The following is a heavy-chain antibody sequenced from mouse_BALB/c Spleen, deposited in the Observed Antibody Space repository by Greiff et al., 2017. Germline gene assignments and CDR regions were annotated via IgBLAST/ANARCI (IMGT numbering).Heavy chain of an antibody. D-gene: IGHD1-1*01. CDR2: IDPSDSET. J-gene: IGHJ3*01. V-gene: IGHV1S126*01. CDR3: ASDGDGSSYSAWFAY. CDR1: GYSFTSYW. Sequence: VKLQESGPQLVRPGASVKISCKASGYSFTSYWMHWVKQRPGQGLEWIGMIDPSDSETRLNQKFKDKATLTVDKSSSTAYMQLSSPTSEDSAVYYCASDGDGSSYSAWFAYWGQGTLVTVSA.